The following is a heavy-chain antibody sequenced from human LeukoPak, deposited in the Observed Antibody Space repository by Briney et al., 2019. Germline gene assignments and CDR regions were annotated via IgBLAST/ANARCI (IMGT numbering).Heavy chain of an antibody. CDR1: GFTFRNYA. V-gene: IGHV3-30*04. CDR3: ARDRSPYAMSKFDAFDI. D-gene: IGHD3-9*01. J-gene: IGHJ3*02. Sequence: WGSLRLSCAASGFTFRNYAIHWVRQAPGKGLAGVGVTSLDGSSQYYGDSVKGRFTISRDNSKNTLDLQMDSLRPEDSAMYYCARDRSPYAMSKFDAFDIWGLGTKVTVSA. CDR2: TSLDGSSQ.